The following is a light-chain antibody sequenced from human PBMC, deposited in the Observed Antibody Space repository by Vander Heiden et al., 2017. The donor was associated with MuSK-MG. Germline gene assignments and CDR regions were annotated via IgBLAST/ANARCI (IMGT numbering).Light chain of an antibody. Sequence: ETVMTQSPGTLSVSPGESATLSCRASQSVISKLAWYQQKPGQAPRLLIYGALTRTTGTPARFRGSGSGTEFSLTINSLQSEDYAVYYCQQDDNCPFTFGHGTTVDIK. CDR2: GAL. V-gene: IGKV3-15*01. CDR3: QQDDNCPFT. J-gene: IGKJ3*01. CDR1: QSVISK.